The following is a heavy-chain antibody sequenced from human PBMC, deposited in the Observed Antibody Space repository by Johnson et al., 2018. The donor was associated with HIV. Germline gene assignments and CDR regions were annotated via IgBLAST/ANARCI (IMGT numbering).Heavy chain of an antibody. CDR3: ARVGDSFGFDV. CDR1: GFPFSRFV. D-gene: IGHD3-16*01. V-gene: IGHV3-23*04. J-gene: IGHJ3*01. Sequence: VQLVESGGGLVQPGGSLSLSCAGSGFPFSRFVMTWVRQAPGKGLEWVSAITIDGDNTNSADSVKGRFIISRDNSKNTLSLQMNKLRVEDTGIYHCARVGDSFGFDVWGQGTMVTFSS. CDR2: ITIDGDNT.